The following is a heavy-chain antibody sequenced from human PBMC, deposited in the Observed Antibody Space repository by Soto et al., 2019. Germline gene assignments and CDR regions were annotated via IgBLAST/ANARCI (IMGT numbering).Heavy chain of an antibody. J-gene: IGHJ6*02. CDR1: GYTFTSYG. CDR2: ISAYNGNT. D-gene: IGHD6-13*01. Sequence: GASVKVSCKASGYTFTSYGISWVRQAPGQGLEWMGWISAYNGNTNYAQKLQGRVTMTTDTSTSTAYMELRSLRSDDTAVYYCARDGHREAAAVLYYYYGMDVWGQGTTVTVSS. CDR3: ARDGHREAAAVLYYYYGMDV. V-gene: IGHV1-18*01.